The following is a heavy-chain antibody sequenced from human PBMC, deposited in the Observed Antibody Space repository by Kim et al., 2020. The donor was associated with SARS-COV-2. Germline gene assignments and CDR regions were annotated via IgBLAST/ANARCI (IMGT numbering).Heavy chain of an antibody. CDR1: GYTFTSHY. J-gene: IGHJ4*02. Sequence: ASVKVSCKASGYTFTSHYINWVRQAPGQGLEWMGIINPSAGATEYAQQFQGRVTMTRDTSTSTAYMELRSLRSEDTALYYCAIIAAAGKGSWGQGTLVIVSS. CDR2: INPSAGAT. CDR3: AIIAAAGKGS. D-gene: IGHD6-13*01. V-gene: IGHV1-46*01.